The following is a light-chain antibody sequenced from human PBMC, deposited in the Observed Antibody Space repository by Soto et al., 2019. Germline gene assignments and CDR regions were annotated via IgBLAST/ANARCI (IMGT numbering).Light chain of an antibody. J-gene: IGKJ2*01. Sequence: EIVMTQSPATLSVSPGERVSLSCRASQNVNSNLAWYQQKPGQAPRLLIYGASTRATGIPAMFSGSGSGTEFTLTISSLQSEDFAVYYCQQYNNWPYTFGQGTKLEIK. V-gene: IGKV3-15*01. CDR3: QQYNNWPYT. CDR1: QNVNSN. CDR2: GAS.